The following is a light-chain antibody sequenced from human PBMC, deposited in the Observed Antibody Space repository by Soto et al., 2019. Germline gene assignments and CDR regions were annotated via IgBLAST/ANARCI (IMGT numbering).Light chain of an antibody. V-gene: IGLV2-14*01. Sequence: QLVLTQPASVSGSPGQSITISCTGTSNDIGAYNYVSWYQQHPGKAPKLMIYDVRNRPSGVSNRFSGSKSGNTASLTISGLHTEDEADYYCSSYVSSSTLVFGTGTKLTVL. CDR2: DVR. CDR3: SSYVSSSTLV. CDR1: SNDIGAYNY. J-gene: IGLJ1*01.